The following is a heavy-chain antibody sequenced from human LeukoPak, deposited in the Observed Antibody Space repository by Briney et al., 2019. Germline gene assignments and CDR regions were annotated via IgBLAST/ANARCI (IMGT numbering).Heavy chain of an antibody. CDR1: GGSISSYS. CDR3: ARLYGSGSYAVFDY. CDR2: IYHSGST. J-gene: IGHJ4*02. Sequence: PSETLSLTCTVSGGSISSYSWSWIRQPPGKGLEWIGYIYHSGSTYYNPSLKSRVTISVDRSKNQFSLKLSSVTAADTAVYYCARLYGSGSYAVFDYWGQGTLVTVSS. D-gene: IGHD3-10*01. V-gene: IGHV4-30-2*01.